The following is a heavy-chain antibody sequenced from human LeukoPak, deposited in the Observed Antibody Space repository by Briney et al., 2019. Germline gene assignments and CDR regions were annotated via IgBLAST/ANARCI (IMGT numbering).Heavy chain of an antibody. CDR1: GGTLRSDA. CDR2: VIPFFGTA. Sequence: ASVESSCKASGGTLRSDAISWGGQGPGQRAEWVGRVIPFFGTANYAQKFQGRVTITADEFTSPAYMELSSLRSEDTAVYYCARVKPAYCGGDCYWYNWFDPWGQGTLVTVSS. CDR3: ARVKPAYCGGDCYWYNWFDP. J-gene: IGHJ5*02. V-gene: IGHV1-69*15. D-gene: IGHD2-21*02.